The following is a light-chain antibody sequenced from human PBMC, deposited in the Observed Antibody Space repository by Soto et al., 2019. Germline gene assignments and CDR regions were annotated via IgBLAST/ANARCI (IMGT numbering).Light chain of an antibody. J-gene: IGLJ2*01. Sequence: QSALTQPASVSGSPGQWITISCTGTSSDIGNFVSWYRQHPGKAPKLMIYDVSSRPSGISHRFSGSKSGRTASLSISGLQADDEADYYCCIYTGTGIWIFGGGTKLTVL. CDR1: SSDIGNF. V-gene: IGLV2-14*01. CDR3: CIYTGTGIWI. CDR2: DVS.